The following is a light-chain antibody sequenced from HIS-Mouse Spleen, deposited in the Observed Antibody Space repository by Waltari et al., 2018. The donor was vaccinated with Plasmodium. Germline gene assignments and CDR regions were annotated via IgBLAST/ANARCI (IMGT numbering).Light chain of an antibody. CDR1: SPDVGGYNY. Sequence: QSALTQPPSASGSPGQSVTISCTATSPDVGGYNYVPWYQQHPDKAPKLMIYEVSKRPSGVPDRFSGSKSGNTASLTVSGLQAEDEADYYCSSYAGSNNLVFGGGTKLTVL. CDR2: EVS. J-gene: IGLJ2*01. CDR3: SSYAGSNNLV. V-gene: IGLV2-8*01.